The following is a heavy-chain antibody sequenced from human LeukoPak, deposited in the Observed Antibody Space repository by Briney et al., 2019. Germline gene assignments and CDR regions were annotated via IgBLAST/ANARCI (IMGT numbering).Heavy chain of an antibody. V-gene: IGHV4-4*07. Sequence: SETLSLTCTVSGGSITSDYWSWIRQPAGKGLEWIGRIFTSGSTNYNPSLKSRVTMSLDTSKNQFSLKLSSVTAADTAVYFCSRGGANDLWGQGTLVTVSS. CDR1: GGSITSDY. D-gene: IGHD4/OR15-4a*01. CDR2: IFTSGST. CDR3: SRGGANDL. J-gene: IGHJ5*02.